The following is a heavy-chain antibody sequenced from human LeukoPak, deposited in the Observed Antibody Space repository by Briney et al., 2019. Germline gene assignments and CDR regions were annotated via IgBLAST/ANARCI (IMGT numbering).Heavy chain of an antibody. CDR3: GSPTYYYDSSGYYAFDI. CDR1: GGSISSSSYY. J-gene: IGHJ3*02. Sequence: SETLSLTCTVSGGSISSSSYYWGWIRQPPGKGLEWIGSIYYSGSTYYNPSLKSRVTISVDTSKNQFSLKLSSVTAADTAVYYCGSPTYYYDSSGYYAFDIWGQGTMVTVSS. V-gene: IGHV4-39*07. D-gene: IGHD3-22*01. CDR2: IYYSGST.